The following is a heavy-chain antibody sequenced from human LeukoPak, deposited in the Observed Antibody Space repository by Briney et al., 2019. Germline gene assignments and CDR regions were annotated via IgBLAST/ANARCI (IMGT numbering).Heavy chain of an antibody. Sequence: SETLSLTCTVSGGSISSSSYYWGWVRQPPGKGVEWVGNIYYSGSTYYNPSLKSRITISVDTSKNQFSLTLSSVTAADTAVYYCARHRAYYDFWSGSINETDYWGQGTLVTVSS. V-gene: IGHV4-39*01. CDR3: ARHRAYYDFWSGSINETDY. D-gene: IGHD3-3*01. CDR1: GGSISSSSYY. J-gene: IGHJ4*02. CDR2: IYYSGST.